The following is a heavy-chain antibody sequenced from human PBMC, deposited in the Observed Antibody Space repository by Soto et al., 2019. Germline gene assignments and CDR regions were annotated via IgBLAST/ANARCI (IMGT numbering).Heavy chain of an antibody. J-gene: IGHJ4*02. V-gene: IGHV3-33*06. Sequence: QVQLVESGGGVVQPGRSLRLSCAASGFTFSSYGMHWVRQAPGKGLEWVAVIWYAGSNNYYADSVKGRFTISRDNSKNTLYLQMNNLGAEDTAVYYGAKDKKVAGTQYVDYWGQGTLVTVCS. CDR2: IWYAGSNN. D-gene: IGHD6-19*01. CDR1: GFTFSSYG. CDR3: AKDKKVAGTQYVDY.